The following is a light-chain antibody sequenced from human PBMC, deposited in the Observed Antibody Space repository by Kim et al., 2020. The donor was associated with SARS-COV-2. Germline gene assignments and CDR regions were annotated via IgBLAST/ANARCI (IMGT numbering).Light chain of an antibody. Sequence: QLVLTQSPSASASLGASVKLTCTLSSGHSSYAIAWHQQQPEKGPRYLMKLNSDGSHSKGDGIPDRFSGSSFGAERYLTISSLPSEDEADYYCQTWGTGSQVFGRGTQLTVL. J-gene: IGLJ3*02. CDR3: QTWGTGSQV. V-gene: IGLV4-69*01. CDR1: SGHSSYA. CDR2: LNSDGSH.